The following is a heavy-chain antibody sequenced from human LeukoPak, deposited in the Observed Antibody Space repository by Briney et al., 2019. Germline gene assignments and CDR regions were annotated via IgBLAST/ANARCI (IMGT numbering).Heavy chain of an antibody. Sequence: SETLSLTCTVPGGSISSSSYYWGWIRQPPGKGLEWIGSIYYSGSTYYNPSLKSRVTISVDTSKNQFSLKLSSVTAAVTAVYYCAGDSTNWFDAWGQGTLVTVSS. CDR3: AGDSTNWFDA. V-gene: IGHV4-39*01. J-gene: IGHJ5*02. CDR1: GGSISSSSYY. D-gene: IGHD3-10*01. CDR2: IYYSGST.